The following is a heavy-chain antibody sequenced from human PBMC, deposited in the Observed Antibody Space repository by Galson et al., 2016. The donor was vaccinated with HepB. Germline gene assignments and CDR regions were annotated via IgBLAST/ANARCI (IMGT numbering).Heavy chain of an antibody. J-gene: IGHJ3*02. CDR3: ARLRVSLDSDAFDI. V-gene: IGHV3-74*01. CDR2: INSDGSRT. D-gene: IGHD3-10*01. CDR1: GFTFSSDW. Sequence: SLRLSCAASGFTFSSDWMHWVRQAPGKGLVWVSRINSDGSRTSYADSVKGRFTVSRDSAKNTLYLQMNSLRAKDTAVYYCARLRVSLDSDAFDIWGQGTMVTVSS.